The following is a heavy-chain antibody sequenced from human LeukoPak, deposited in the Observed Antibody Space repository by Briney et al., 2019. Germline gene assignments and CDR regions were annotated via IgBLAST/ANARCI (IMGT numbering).Heavy chain of an antibody. CDR2: ISSSSSTI. Sequence: PGGSLRLSCAASGFTFSSYSMNWVRQAPGKGLEWVSYISSSSSTIYYADSVKGRFTISRDNAKNSLYLQMNSLRAEDTAVYYCASNRVGLRLRGFFDPWGQGTLVTVSS. CDR1: GFTFSSYS. D-gene: IGHD5-12*01. CDR3: ASNRVGLRLRGFFDP. J-gene: IGHJ5*02. V-gene: IGHV3-48*04.